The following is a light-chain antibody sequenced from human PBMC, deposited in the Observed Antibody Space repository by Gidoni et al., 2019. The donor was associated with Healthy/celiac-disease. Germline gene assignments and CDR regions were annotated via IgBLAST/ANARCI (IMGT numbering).Light chain of an antibody. CDR2: LSS. CDR3: LQHNTYPLT. J-gene: IGKJ4*01. Sequence: DIQMPQSPSSLSASVGDRITISCRASQGIRNDLAWYQQRQGNAPRRLIYLSSSLQSVVPSRFSGSGSGTDFFLTISSLQPEDLATYYCLQHNTYPLTCGGGTKVEIK. CDR1: QGIRND. V-gene: IGKV1-17*01.